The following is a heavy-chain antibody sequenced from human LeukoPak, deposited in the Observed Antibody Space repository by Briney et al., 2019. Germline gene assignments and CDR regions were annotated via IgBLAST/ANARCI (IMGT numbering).Heavy chain of an antibody. D-gene: IGHD1-26*01. CDR3: ARDIVGATKAAFDI. J-gene: IGHJ3*02. CDR1: GGSISSYY. Sequence: SETLSLTCTVSGGSISSYYWSWIRQPAGKGLEWIGRIYTSGSTNYNHSLKSRVTMTVDTSKNQFSLKLSSVTAADTAVYYCARDIVGATKAAFDIWGQGTMVTVSS. CDR2: IYTSGST. V-gene: IGHV4-4*07.